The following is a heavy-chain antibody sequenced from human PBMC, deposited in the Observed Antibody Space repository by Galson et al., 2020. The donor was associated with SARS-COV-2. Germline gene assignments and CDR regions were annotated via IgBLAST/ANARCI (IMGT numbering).Heavy chain of an antibody. CDR1: GFTVSSNY. D-gene: IGHD3-22*01. CDR3: AGVWGSSGYYPYYFDY. Sequence: SCAASGFTVSSNYMSWVRQAPGKGLEWVSVIYSGGSTYYADSVKGRFTISRDNSKNTLYLQMNSLRAEDTAVYYCAGVWGSSGYYPYYFDYWGQGTLVTVSS. V-gene: IGHV3-53*01. CDR2: IYSGGST. J-gene: IGHJ4*02.